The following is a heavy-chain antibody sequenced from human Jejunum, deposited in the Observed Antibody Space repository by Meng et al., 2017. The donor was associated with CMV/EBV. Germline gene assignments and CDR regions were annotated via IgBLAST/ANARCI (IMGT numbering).Heavy chain of an antibody. CDR1: DASISSYY. D-gene: IGHD2-2*01. CDR2: IYYSGTT. V-gene: IGHV4-59*01. J-gene: IGHJ4*02. CDR3: ARGRSSNFDF. Sequence: TCTVSDASISSYYWSWIRQPPGKGLEWIGYIYYSGTTSYNPSLKSRVNMSVDTSKSQFSLKLSSVSAADTAVYYCARGRSSNFDFWGQGTLVTVSS.